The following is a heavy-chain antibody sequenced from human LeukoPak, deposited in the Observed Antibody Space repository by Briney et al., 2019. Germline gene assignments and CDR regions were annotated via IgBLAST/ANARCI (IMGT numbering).Heavy chain of an antibody. V-gene: IGHV4-4*07. J-gene: IGHJ5*02. CDR2: IYTSGST. CDR3: ARDCSSTSCYWSWFDP. CDR1: GGSISSYY. D-gene: IGHD2-2*01. Sequence: SETLSLTCTVSGGSISSYYWSWIRQPAGKGLEWIGRIYTSGSTNYNPSLKSRVTMSVDTSKNQFSLKLSSVTAADTAVYYCARDCSSTSCYWSWFDPWGQGTLVTVSS.